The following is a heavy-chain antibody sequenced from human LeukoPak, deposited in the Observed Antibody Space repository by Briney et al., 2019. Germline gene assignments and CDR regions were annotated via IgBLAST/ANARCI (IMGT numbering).Heavy chain of an antibody. D-gene: IGHD1-26*01. CDR2: IYYSGGT. CDR1: GGSISSGDYY. Sequence: SETLSLTCTVSGGSISSGDYYWSWIRQPPGKGLEWIGYIYYSGGTYYNPSLKSRVTISVDTSKNQFSLKLSSVTAAGTAVYYCARDSGGSDPFDYWGQGTLVTVSS. V-gene: IGHV4-30-4*01. J-gene: IGHJ4*02. CDR3: ARDSGGSDPFDY.